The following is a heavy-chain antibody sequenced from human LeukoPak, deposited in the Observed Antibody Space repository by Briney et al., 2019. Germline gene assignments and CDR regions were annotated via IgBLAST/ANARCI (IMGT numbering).Heavy chain of an antibody. CDR1: GGSISSYY. J-gene: IGHJ3*02. CDR3: ARVSLHDAFDI. V-gene: IGHV4-59*08. Sequence: SETLSLTCTVSGGSISSYYWSWIRQPPGKGLEWIGYIYYSGSTNYNPSLKSRVTISVDTSKNQFSLKLSSVTAADTAVYYCARVSLHDAFDIWGQGTMVTASS. CDR2: IYYSGST.